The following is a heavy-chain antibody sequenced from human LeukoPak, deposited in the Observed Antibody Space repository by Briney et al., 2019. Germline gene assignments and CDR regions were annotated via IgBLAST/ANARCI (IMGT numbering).Heavy chain of an antibody. CDR3: AADGPYGRLNAFDI. Sequence: PGGSLRLSCAASGFTFSGSAMHWVRQASGKGLEWVGRIRSKANSYATAYAASVKGRFTISRDDSKNTAYLQMNSLKTEDTAVYYCAADGPYGRLNAFDIWGQGTMVTVSS. J-gene: IGHJ3*02. CDR2: IRSKANSYAT. V-gene: IGHV3-73*01. CDR1: GFTFSGSA. D-gene: IGHD5-24*01.